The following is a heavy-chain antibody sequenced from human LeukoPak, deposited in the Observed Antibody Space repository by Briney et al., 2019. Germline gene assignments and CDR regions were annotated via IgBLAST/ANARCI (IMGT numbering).Heavy chain of an antibody. D-gene: IGHD2-15*01. CDR3: VKGRAVEVVAAFSD. J-gene: IGHJ4*02. V-gene: IGHV3-23*01. CDR2: ISGSGAST. CDR1: RFIFSNFV. Sequence: GGSLRLSCAASRFIFSNFVMSWVRQAPGKGLEWVSAISGSGASTYYADSVKGRFTISRDNSKNTLYLQMNSLRAEDTAVYYCVKGRAVEVVAAFSDWGQGTVVTVS.